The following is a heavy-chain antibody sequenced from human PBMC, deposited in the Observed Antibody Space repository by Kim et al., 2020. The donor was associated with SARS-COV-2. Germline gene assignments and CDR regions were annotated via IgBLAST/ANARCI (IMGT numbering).Heavy chain of an antibody. Sequence: GGSLRLSCAASGFTFSTYWMYWVRQAPGKGLVWVSRINSDGSSTNYADSVKGRFTISRDNAKNTLYLQMNSLRAEDTAVYYCARPSSTSCPCYYMYVWGKGTTVTVSS. V-gene: IGHV3-74*01. CDR3: ARPSSTSCPCYYMYV. J-gene: IGHJ6*03. D-gene: IGHD2-2*01. CDR1: GFTFSTYW. CDR2: INSDGSST.